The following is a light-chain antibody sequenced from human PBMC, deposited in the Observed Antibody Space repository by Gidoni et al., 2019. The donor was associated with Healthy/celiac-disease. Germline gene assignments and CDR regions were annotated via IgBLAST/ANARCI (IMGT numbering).Light chain of an antibody. V-gene: IGKV1-27*01. CDR3: QKYNSAPLT. J-gene: IGKJ4*01. CDR2: AAC. CDR1: QCISNY. Sequence: DIQMTQSPSSLSASVGDRVTITCLASQCISNYLAWYQQKPEKVPTLLIYAACTLQSGVPSRFSGSGSGTDFTLTISSLQPEDVATYYCQKYNSAPLTFGGGTKVEIK.